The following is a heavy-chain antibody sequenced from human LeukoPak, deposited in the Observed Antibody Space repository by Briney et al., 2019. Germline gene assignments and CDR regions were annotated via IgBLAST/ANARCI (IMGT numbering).Heavy chain of an antibody. CDR2: IDPNSGDT. J-gene: IGHJ4*02. Sequence: ASVKVSCKASGYTFTGHSMYWVRQAPGQGLEWVGWIDPNSGDTKYVEKFQGRVTMTRDTSFSTAYMALSSLRSDDTAMYYCARAMNSWFLLDLDYWGQGNLVTVSS. CDR1: GYTFTGHS. D-gene: IGHD3-22*01. V-gene: IGHV1-2*02. CDR3: ARAMNSWFLLDLDY.